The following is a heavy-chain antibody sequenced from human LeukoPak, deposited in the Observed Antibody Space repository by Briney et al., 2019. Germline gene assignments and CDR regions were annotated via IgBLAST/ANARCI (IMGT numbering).Heavy chain of an antibody. Sequence: GGSLRLSGATSGITFSSYTMNWVRQAPGKGLEWVSSISGSSSFIYYADSVKGRFTISRDNAKNSLYLQMNSLRAEDTAVYYCARLYGSERNIWGQGTMVTVSS. J-gene: IGHJ3*02. V-gene: IGHV3-21*01. CDR2: ISGSSSFI. CDR3: ARLYGSERNI. D-gene: IGHD3-10*01. CDR1: GITFSSYT.